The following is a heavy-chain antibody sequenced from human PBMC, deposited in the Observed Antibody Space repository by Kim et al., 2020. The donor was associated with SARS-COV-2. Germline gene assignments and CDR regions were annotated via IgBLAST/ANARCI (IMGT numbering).Heavy chain of an antibody. J-gene: IGHJ4*02. Sequence: GKGRFTISRDNSKKQLYLQMNSLRAEDTAVYYCARGEEDCSGGSCYPSGYWGQGTLVTVSS. D-gene: IGHD2-15*01. V-gene: IGHV3-30*01. CDR3: ARGEEDCSGGSCYPSGY.